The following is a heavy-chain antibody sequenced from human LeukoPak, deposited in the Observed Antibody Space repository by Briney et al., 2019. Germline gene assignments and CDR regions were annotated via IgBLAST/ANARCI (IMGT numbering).Heavy chain of an antibody. CDR3: ARAGYCSGGSCYGSDY. V-gene: IGHV3-33*01. CDR1: GFTFSSYG. D-gene: IGHD2-15*01. Sequence: GGSLRLSCAASGFTFSSYGMHWVRQATGKGLEWVAAIWYDGSIQYYADSVKGRFTISRDNSKNTLYLQMDSLRAEDTAVYYCARAGYCSGGSCYGSDYWGQGTLVSVSS. J-gene: IGHJ4*02. CDR2: IWYDGSIQ.